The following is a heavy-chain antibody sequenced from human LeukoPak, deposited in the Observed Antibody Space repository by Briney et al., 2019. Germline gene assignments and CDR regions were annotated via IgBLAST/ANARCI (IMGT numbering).Heavy chain of an antibody. CDR3: ASSKRWLQLNYFDY. Sequence: SETLSLTCTVSGGSITSDTYYWGWVRQPPGKGLEWIAFIYYTGITFYIPSLQSRVPISVDTSKNQFSLKLSSVTAADTAVYYCASSKRWLQLNYFDYWGQGTLVTVSS. CDR2: IYYTGIT. CDR1: GGSITSDTYY. J-gene: IGHJ4*02. V-gene: IGHV4-39*01. D-gene: IGHD5-24*01.